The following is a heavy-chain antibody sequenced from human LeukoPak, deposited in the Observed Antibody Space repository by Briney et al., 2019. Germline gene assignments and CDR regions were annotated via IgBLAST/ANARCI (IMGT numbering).Heavy chain of an antibody. CDR3: ARRRLVGATGYYFDY. CDR2: IYYSGST. Sequence: SETLSLTCTVSGGSISSSSYYWGWIRQPPGKGLEWIGSIYYSGSTYYNPSLKSRVTISVDTSKNQFSLKLSSVTAADTAVYYCARRRLVGATGYYFDYWGQGTLVTVSS. D-gene: IGHD1-26*01. CDR1: GGSISSSSYY. J-gene: IGHJ4*02. V-gene: IGHV4-39*01.